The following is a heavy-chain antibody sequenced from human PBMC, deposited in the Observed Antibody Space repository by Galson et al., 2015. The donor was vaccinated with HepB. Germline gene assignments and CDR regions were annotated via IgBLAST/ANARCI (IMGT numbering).Heavy chain of an antibody. CDR1: GFTVSSNY. J-gene: IGHJ4*01. D-gene: IGHD4-23*01. V-gene: IGHV3-53*01. CDR3: ARGAYGGGSFDY. Sequence: SLRLSCAASGFTVSSNYMSWVRQAPGKELEWVSVIYSGGSTYYADSVKGRFTISRDNSQNTLFLQMNSLRADDTAVYYCARGAYGGGSFDYWGHGTLVTVSS. CDR2: IYSGGST.